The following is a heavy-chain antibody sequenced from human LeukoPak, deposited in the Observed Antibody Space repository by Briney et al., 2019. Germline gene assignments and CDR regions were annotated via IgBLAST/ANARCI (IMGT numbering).Heavy chain of an antibody. CDR1: GYTFTSYG. D-gene: IGHD3-22*01. Sequence: VASVKVSCKASGYTFTSYGISWVRQAPGQGLEWMGWISAYNGNTKYAQKLQGRVTMTTDASTSTAYMELRSLRSDDTAVYYCARAIKEYYYDSSGCYYFDYWGQGTLVTVSP. CDR3: ARAIKEYYYDSSGCYYFDY. V-gene: IGHV1-18*01. J-gene: IGHJ4*02. CDR2: ISAYNGNT.